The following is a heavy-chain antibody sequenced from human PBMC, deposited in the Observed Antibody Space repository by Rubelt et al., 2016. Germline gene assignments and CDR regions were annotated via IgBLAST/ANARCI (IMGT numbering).Heavy chain of an antibody. D-gene: IGHD5/OR15-5a*01. J-gene: IGHJ6*02. CDR2: ISGSADST. Sequence: EVQLVESGGGLVQPGESLRLSCGASGFTFSSYAMNWVRQAPGKGLEWVSAISGSADSTYYADSVKGRFTISKDSSKETLYLQMNSLRVEDTAVYYWARAPQVYCSYGLEVWGQGTTVTVSS. CDR1: GFTFSSYA. CDR3: ARAPQVYCSYGLEV. V-gene: IGHV3-23*04.